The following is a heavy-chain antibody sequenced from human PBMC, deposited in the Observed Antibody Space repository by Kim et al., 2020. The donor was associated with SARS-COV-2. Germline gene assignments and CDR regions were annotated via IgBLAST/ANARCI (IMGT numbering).Heavy chain of an antibody. Sequence: GGSLRLSCAASGFTFSSYAMHWVRQAPGKGLEWVAVISYDGSNKYYAASVKGRFTISRDNSKNTLYLQMNSLRAEDTAVYYCAREAPGYSSGSEGSFDYWGQGALLAVSS. CDR1: GFTFSSYA. V-gene: IGHV3-30*04. D-gene: IGHD6-19*01. CDR3: AREAPGYSSGSEGSFDY. CDR2: ISYDGSNK. J-gene: IGHJ4*02.